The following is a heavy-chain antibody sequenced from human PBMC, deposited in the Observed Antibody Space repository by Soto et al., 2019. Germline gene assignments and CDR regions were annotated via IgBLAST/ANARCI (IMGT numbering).Heavy chain of an antibody. CDR2: ISAYNGNT. CDR1: GYTFTSYG. D-gene: IGHD6-13*01. CDR3: ARGGIAAAENYYYGMDV. V-gene: IGHV1-18*01. J-gene: IGHJ6*02. Sequence: ASVKVSCKASGYTFTSYGISWVRQAPGQGLEWMGWISAYNGNTNYAQKLQGRVTMTTDTSTSTAYMELRSLRSDDTAVYYCARGGIAAAENYYYGMDVWGQGTKVTVSS.